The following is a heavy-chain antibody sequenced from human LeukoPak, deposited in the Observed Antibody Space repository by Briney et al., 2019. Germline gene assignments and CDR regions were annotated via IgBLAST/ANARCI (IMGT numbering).Heavy chain of an antibody. D-gene: IGHD3-10*02. Sequence: GGSLRLSCAASGFTFSSYSMNWVRQAPGKGLEWVSYISSSSSTIYYADSVKGRFTISRDNAKNSLYLQMNSLRAEDTAVYYCAELGITMIGGVWGKGTTVSISS. J-gene: IGHJ6*04. CDR1: GFTFSSYS. V-gene: IGHV3-48*04. CDR3: AELGITMIGGV. CDR2: ISSSSSTI.